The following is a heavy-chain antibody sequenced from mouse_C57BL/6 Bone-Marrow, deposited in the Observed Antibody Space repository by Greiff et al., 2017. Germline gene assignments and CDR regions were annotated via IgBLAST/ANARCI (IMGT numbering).Heavy chain of an antibody. CDR1: GYTFTSYD. D-gene: IGHD2-4*01. V-gene: IGHV1-85*01. J-gene: IGHJ3*01. CDR2: ISPRDGST. CDR3: AKLRRRPN. Sequence: QVQLQQSGPELVKPGASVKLSCKASGYTFTSYDINWVKQRPGQGLEWIGWISPRDGSTKYNAKFKGKATLTVDTTSSTAYMELHSLTSEDSAVYFCAKLRRRPNWGQGTLVTVSA.